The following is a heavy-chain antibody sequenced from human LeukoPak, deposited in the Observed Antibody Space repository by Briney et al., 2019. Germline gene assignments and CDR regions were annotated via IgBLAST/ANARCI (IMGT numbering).Heavy chain of an antibody. CDR2: IYYSGST. Sequence: SETLSLTCTVSGGSISSHYWSWIRQPPGKGLEWIGYIYYSGSTNCNPSLKSRVTISVDTSKNQFSLKLSSVTAADTAVYYCARENGGAAAGHFDYWGQGTLVTVSS. V-gene: IGHV4-59*11. D-gene: IGHD6-13*01. CDR3: ARENGGAAAGHFDY. J-gene: IGHJ4*02. CDR1: GGSISSHY.